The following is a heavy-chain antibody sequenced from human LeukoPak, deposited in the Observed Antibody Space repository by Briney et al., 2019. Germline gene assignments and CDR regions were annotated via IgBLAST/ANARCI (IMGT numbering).Heavy chain of an antibody. D-gene: IGHD6-19*01. V-gene: IGHV1-2*02. J-gene: IGHJ4*02. CDR3: ARAVGYSSGWYQFDY. Sequence: ASVKVSCEASGYTFTGYFMHWVRQAPGQGLEWMGWVNPNSGVTNYAQKFQGRVTMTRDSSISTAYMELSRLRSDDTAVFYCARAVGYSSGWYQFDYWGQGTLVTVSS. CDR2: VNPNSGVT. CDR1: GYTFTGYF.